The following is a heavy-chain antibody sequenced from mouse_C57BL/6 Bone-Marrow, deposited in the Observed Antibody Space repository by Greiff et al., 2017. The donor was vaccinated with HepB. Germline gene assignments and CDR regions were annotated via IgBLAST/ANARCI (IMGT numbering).Heavy chain of an antibody. V-gene: IGHV5-6*01. Sequence: EVQRVESGGDLVKPGGSLKLSCAASGFTFSSYGMSWVRQTPDKRLEWVATISSGGSYTYYPDSVKGRFTISRDNAKNTLYLQMSSLKSEDTAMYYCARHRGIYYDYWGQGTTLTVSS. J-gene: IGHJ2*01. CDR1: GFTFSSYG. CDR2: ISSGGSYT. CDR3: ARHRGIYYDY. D-gene: IGHD3-3*01.